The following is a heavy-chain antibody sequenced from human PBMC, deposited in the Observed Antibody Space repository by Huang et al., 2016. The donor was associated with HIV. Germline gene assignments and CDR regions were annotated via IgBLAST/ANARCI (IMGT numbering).Heavy chain of an antibody. D-gene: IGHD3-10*01. CDR2: MNPNTGNT. CDR3: ARGRYSLMGRGVMAFGLDV. V-gene: IGHV1-8*01. Sequence: QVQLVQSGAELKEPGASVKVSCKTSEYTFPSYDINWVRQATGQGLEWMGWMNPNTGNTGYAQKVQGRVTMTRSTSVSTASMELRSLRSEDTAVYYCARGRYSLMGRGVMAFGLDVWGQGTTVTVSS. CDR1: EYTFPSYD. J-gene: IGHJ6*02.